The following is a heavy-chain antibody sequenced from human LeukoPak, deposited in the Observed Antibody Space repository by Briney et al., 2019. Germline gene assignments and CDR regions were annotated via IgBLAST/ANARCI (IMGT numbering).Heavy chain of an antibody. J-gene: IGHJ3*02. CDR2: IYYSGST. V-gene: IGHV4-39*07. Sequence: PSETLSLTCTVSGGSISSSSYYWGWIRQPPGKGLEWIGSIYYSGSTYYNPSLKSRVTMSVDTSKNQFSLNLSFVTAADTAVYYCAGYCSGGFCYFPDAFDIWGLGTTVTVSS. CDR3: AGYCSGGFCYFPDAFDI. CDR1: GGSISSSSYY. D-gene: IGHD2-15*01.